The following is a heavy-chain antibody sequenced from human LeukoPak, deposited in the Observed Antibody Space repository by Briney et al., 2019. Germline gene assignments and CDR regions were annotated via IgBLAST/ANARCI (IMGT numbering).Heavy chain of an antibody. Sequence: EASVKVSCKASGYTFTSYAMHWVRQAPGQRLEWMGWINAGNGNTKYSQKLQGRVAITRDTSASTAYMELSSLRSEDTAVYYCARTRWELPYWFDPWGQGTLVTVSS. D-gene: IGHD1-26*01. CDR2: INAGNGNT. CDR3: ARTRWELPYWFDP. V-gene: IGHV1-3*01. CDR1: GYTFTSYA. J-gene: IGHJ5*02.